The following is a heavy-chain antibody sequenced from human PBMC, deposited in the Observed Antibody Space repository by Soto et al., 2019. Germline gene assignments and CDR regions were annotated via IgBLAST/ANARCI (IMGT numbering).Heavy chain of an antibody. Sequence: SDTLSLTCTVSGVSISSYYWSWILQPPGKGLEWIGYIYYSGSTNYNPSLKSRVTISVDTSKNQFSLKLSSVTAADMAVYYCARSDGRYWGQGTLVTVSS. CDR3: ARSDGRY. CDR2: IYYSGST. J-gene: IGHJ4*02. CDR1: GVSISSYY. V-gene: IGHV4-59*01.